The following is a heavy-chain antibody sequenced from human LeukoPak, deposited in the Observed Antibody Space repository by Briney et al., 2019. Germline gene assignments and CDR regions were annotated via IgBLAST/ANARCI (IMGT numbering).Heavy chain of an antibody. CDR1: GGSISSGSYY. CDR3: ASHRRDCSSTSCRPTTVTNHYWYFDL. V-gene: IGHV4-61*02. CDR2: IYTSGST. D-gene: IGHD2-2*01. J-gene: IGHJ2*01. Sequence: SETLSLTCTVSGGSISSGSYYWSWIRQPAGKGLEWIGRIYTSGSTNYNPSLKSRVTISVDTSKNQFSLKLSSVTAADTAVYYCASHRRDCSSTSCRPTTVTNHYWYFDLWGRGTLVTVSS.